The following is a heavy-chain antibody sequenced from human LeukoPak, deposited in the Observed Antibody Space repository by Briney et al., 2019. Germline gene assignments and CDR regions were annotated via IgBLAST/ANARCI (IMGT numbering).Heavy chain of an antibody. V-gene: IGHV5-51*01. J-gene: IGHJ3*02. CDR3: ARHLDTTLTSDGFDI. D-gene: IGHD5-18*01. Sequence: ESLKISCKGSGYFFSTYWIGWVRRMPGKGLEWMGIIYPGDSDARYSPSFQGQVSMSVDKSSSTSYLQWSSLKASDTPMYYCARHLDTTLTSDGFDIWGQGTMVTVSS. CDR1: GYFFSTYW. CDR2: IYPGDSDA.